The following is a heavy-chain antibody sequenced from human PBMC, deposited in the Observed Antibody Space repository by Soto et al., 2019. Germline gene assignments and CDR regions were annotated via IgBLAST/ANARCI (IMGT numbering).Heavy chain of an antibody. CDR3: ARSVRLGDLSFRY. CDR2: ISHSGRN. V-gene: IGHV4-30-2*01. CDR1: GGSISSGGYS. D-gene: IGHD3-16*02. J-gene: IGHJ4*02. Sequence: SETLSLTCAVSGGSISSGGYSWSWIRQPPGKGLEWIGYISHSGRNYYNPSLKSRLTISLDTSKNQFSLRLTSVTVADTAVYYCARSVRLGDLSFRYWSQGTLVTVSS.